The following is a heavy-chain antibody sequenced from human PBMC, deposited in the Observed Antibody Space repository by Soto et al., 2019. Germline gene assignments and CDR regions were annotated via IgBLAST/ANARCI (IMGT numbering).Heavy chain of an antibody. Sequence: QVQLAESGGGVVQPGRSLRLSCAASGFPFSSYGMHWVRQAPGKGLDWVGVIWYDGSKKDYAESVKGRFTISRDNAKNMLYLQMNSLRADDTAVYYCASSNNWGQGTLVTVSS. CDR3: ASSNN. V-gene: IGHV3-33*03. CDR2: IWYDGSKK. J-gene: IGHJ4*02. CDR1: GFPFSSYG.